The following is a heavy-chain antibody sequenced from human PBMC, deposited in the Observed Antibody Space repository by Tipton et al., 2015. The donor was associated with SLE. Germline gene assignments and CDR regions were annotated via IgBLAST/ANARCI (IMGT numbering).Heavy chain of an antibody. Sequence: TLSLTCTVSGGSISSSSYYWGWIRQPPGKGLEWIGSIYYSGSTYYNPSLKSRVTISVDTSKNQFSLKLNSVTAADTAVYYCARFRGYDSSGYYHFDYWGQGTLVTVSS. J-gene: IGHJ4*02. V-gene: IGHV4-39*07. CDR1: GGSISSSSYY. CDR2: IYYSGST. CDR3: ARFRGYDSSGYYHFDY. D-gene: IGHD3-22*01.